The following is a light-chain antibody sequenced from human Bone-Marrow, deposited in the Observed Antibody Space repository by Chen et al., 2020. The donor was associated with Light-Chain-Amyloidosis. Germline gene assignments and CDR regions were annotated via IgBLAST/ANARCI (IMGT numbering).Light chain of an antibody. CDR3: QQSYSTPYT. J-gene: IGKJ2*01. V-gene: IGKV1-39*01. CDR1: QSISSS. Sequence: DIQMTQSPSSLSASVRDRVTITCRASQSISSSLNWYQQIPGKAPKLLIYAASSLQSGVPSRFCGSGSGTDFTLTITSLQPEDFATYYCQQSYSTPYTFGHGTKLEIK. CDR2: AAS.